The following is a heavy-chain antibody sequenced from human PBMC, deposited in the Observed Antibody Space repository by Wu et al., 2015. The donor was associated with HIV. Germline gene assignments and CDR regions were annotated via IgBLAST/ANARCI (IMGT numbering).Heavy chain of an antibody. CDR2: IIPIFGTA. V-gene: IGHV1-69*05. Sequence: QVQLVQSGAEVKKPGSSVKVSCKASGGTFSSYAISWVRQAPGQGLEWMGGIIPIFGTANYAQKFQGRVTITTDESTSTAYMGLSSLRSEDTAVYYCARGRFGELLYSTYYYYYGMDVWGQGTTVTVSS. CDR3: ARGRFGELLYSTYYYYYGMDV. CDR1: GGTFSSYA. D-gene: IGHD3-10*01. J-gene: IGHJ6*02.